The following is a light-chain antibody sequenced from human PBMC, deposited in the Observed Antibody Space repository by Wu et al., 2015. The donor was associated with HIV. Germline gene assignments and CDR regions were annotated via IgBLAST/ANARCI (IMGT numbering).Light chain of an antibody. CDR2: AAS. CDR3: QQYVNTRQT. V-gene: IGKV3-20*01. J-gene: IGKJ1*01. CDR1: QSISNNY. Sequence: TVLTQSPGTLSLSPGERATLSCRASQSISNNYLAWYQQKPGQAPRLLIFAASSRATGIPARFSGSGSGTDFTLTISRLEPEDFAMYYCQQYVNTRQTFGQGTKVEIK.